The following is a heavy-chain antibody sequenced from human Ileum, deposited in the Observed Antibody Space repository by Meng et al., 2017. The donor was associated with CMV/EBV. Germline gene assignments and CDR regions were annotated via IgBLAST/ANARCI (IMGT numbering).Heavy chain of an antibody. V-gene: IGHV1-2*02. CDR1: GYTFSDYY. J-gene: IGHJ4*02. Sequence: ASVKVSCKASGYTFSDYYIYWLRQAPGQGLQWMGWIGNYSGDTKYAQKFQGRATMTRDTSISTAYMEVSRLTSDDTAVYYCARVSGQGIRTSVFEYWGQGTLVTVSS. CDR3: ARVSGQGIRTSVFEY. D-gene: IGHD2-2*01. CDR2: IGNYSGDT.